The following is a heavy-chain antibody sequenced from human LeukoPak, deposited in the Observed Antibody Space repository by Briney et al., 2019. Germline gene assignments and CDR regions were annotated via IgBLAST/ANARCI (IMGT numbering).Heavy chain of an antibody. CDR2: LSYSGSS. CDR3: AREREDPYCSSTSCSLGYYYYYYMDV. CDR1: GGSISRFY. D-gene: IGHD2-2*01. V-gene: IGHV4-59*01. J-gene: IGHJ6*03. Sequence: PSETLSRTCTVSGGSISRFYWSWMPQPPGKGLVWVGNLSYSGSSNYNPSLMSRVTISVDTSKNQYSLKLSSLTAADTAVYYCAREREDPYCSSTSCSLGYYYYYYMDVWGKGATVTVSS.